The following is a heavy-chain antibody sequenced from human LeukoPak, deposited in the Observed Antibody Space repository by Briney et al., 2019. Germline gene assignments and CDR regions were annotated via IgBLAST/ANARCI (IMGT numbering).Heavy chain of an antibody. J-gene: IGHJ4*02. CDR1: GFSFSSHS. CDR3: VRVKTYYLDASAYMGGRHGFDN. V-gene: IGHV3-48*01. Sequence: PGGSLRLSCIGSGFSFSSHSMNWVRQAPGKGLEWLSYITSTSHTIYYADSVKGRFTISRDNAKNSLFLQMNSLRVEDTAVYYCVRVKTYYLDASAYMGGRHGFDNWGQGSLVTVSS. CDR2: ITSTSHTI. D-gene: IGHD3-22*01.